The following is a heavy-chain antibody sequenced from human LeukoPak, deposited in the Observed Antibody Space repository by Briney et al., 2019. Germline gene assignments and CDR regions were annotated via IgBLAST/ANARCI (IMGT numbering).Heavy chain of an antibody. D-gene: IGHD3-10*01. V-gene: IGHV3-7*05. J-gene: IGHJ3*02. Sequence: PGGSLRLSCVASGFNFRSYWMSWVRQAPGEGLEWVANIKQDGSEKYYVDSVKGRFPISRDNAKNSLYLQMSSLRAEDTAVYYCVRDGMGVIKAFDIWGQGTMVTVSS. CDR2: IKQDGSEK. CDR3: VRDGMGVIKAFDI. CDR1: GFNFRSYW.